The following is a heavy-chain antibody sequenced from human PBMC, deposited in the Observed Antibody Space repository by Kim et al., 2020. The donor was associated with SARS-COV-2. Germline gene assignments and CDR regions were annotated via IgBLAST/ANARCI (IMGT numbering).Heavy chain of an antibody. CDR1: GFTFNSYA. V-gene: IGHV3-23*01. J-gene: IGHJ4*02. CDR2: ISGNGGTK. Sequence: GGSLRLSCTASGFTFNSYAMTWVRQAPGKGLEWVSTISGNGGTKHYADSVKGRFTVSRANSYNTLSLQMYSLRAEDTAVYYCSNDRILTCYFFFHSCGQG. CDR3: SNDRILTCYFFFHS. D-gene: IGHD3-9*01.